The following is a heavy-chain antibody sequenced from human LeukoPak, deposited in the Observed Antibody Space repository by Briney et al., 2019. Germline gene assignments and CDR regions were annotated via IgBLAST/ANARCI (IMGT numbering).Heavy chain of an antibody. J-gene: IGHJ4*02. CDR1: GFTFDDYA. CDR3: AKDNSDYYDSSGYYVN. Sequence: PGRSLRLSCAASGFTFDDYAMHWVRQAPGKGLEWVSGISWNSGSIGYADSVKGRFTISRDNAKNSLYLQMSSLRAEDTALYYCAKDNSDYYDSSGYYVNWGQGTLVTVSS. V-gene: IGHV3-9*01. CDR2: ISWNSGSI. D-gene: IGHD3-22*01.